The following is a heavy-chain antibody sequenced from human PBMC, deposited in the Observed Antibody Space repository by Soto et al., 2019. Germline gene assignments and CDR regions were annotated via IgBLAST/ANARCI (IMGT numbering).Heavy chain of an antibody. CDR3: ARERGAATCQGFDY. D-gene: IGHD2-15*01. V-gene: IGHV4-4*02. CDR2: IYHNGNT. CDR1: GGSISTNNW. Sequence: QLQLQESGPGLVKPSETLSLTCGVSGGSISTNNWWHWIRQPPGQGLEWIGEIYHNGNTNYNPSLKSRVTMSVDNSKNQFSLRLSAVSAADTAVYYCARERGAATCQGFDYWGQGTLVTVSS. J-gene: IGHJ4*02.